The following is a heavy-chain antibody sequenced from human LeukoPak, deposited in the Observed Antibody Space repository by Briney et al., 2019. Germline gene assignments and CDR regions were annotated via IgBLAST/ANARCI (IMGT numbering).Heavy chain of an antibody. V-gene: IGHV3-30-3*01. CDR1: GFTFSSYA. Sequence: GGSLRLSCAASGFTFSSYAMHWVRQAPGKGLEWVAVISYDGSNKYYADSVKGRFTISRDNSKNTLYLQMNSLRAEDTAVYYCAKDQGSIAVAGTSDYWGQGTLVTVSS. CDR3: AKDQGSIAVAGTSDY. J-gene: IGHJ4*02. D-gene: IGHD6-19*01. CDR2: ISYDGSNK.